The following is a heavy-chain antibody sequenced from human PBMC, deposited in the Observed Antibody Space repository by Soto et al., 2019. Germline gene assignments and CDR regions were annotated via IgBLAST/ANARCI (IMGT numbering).Heavy chain of an antibody. Sequence: QVHLQESGPGLVKPSQTLSLTCTVSGGSISGGDYHWTWIRQPPGKGLEWIGYIYYSGNTDYNASLKSRVTISVDRSRNQFSLKLTSVTAADTAVYYCARDRSPFCSGTSCPDAFDVWGQGTMVTVSS. CDR1: GGSISGGDYH. D-gene: IGHD2-15*01. CDR3: ARDRSPFCSGTSCPDAFDV. V-gene: IGHV4-30-4*01. J-gene: IGHJ3*01. CDR2: IYYSGNT.